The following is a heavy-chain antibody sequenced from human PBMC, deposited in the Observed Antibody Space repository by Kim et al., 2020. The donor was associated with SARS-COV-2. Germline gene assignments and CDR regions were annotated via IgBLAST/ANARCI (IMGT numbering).Heavy chain of an antibody. D-gene: IGHD2-2*01. CDR1: GFTFSNYG. V-gene: IGHV3-23*01. CDR2: ISFGCVT. J-gene: IGHJ4*02. Sequence: GGSLRLSCAASGFTFSNYGVSWVRQAPGKVLEWVSAISFGCVTDYADSVRGRFPTSRNNPQCTVYLQMNSLRAKDTAVYYCAGICGTTSCSDDYWGQGTLVTVSS. CDR3: AGICGTTSCSDDY.